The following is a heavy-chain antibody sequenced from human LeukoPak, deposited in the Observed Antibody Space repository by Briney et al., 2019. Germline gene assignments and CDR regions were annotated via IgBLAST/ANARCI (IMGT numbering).Heavy chain of an antibody. D-gene: IGHD2-15*01. V-gene: IGHV1-69*04. Sequence: SVKVSCKASGGTFSRYAISWVRQAPGQGLEWMGRIIPILGIANYAQELQGRVTITADKSTRTAYMEVGSLRSGGTAVYYCARGEDSGGNLVDYWGQGTLVTVSS. CDR1: GGTFSRYA. CDR3: ARGEDSGGNLVDY. CDR2: IIPILGIA. J-gene: IGHJ4*02.